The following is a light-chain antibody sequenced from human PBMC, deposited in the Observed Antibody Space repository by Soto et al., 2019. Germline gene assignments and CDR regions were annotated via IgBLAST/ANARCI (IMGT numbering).Light chain of an antibody. J-gene: IGKJ4*01. CDR2: GAS. V-gene: IGKV3-20*01. CDR3: QQYGTSPLT. Sequence: EIVLTQTPGTLSLSPGERATLSCRASQSVSSSYLAWYQQKPGQAPRLLIYGASSRATGIPDRFSGSGSGTDFTLTIKRLEPEDFGVYYCQQYGTSPLTFGGGTKVEIK. CDR1: QSVSSSY.